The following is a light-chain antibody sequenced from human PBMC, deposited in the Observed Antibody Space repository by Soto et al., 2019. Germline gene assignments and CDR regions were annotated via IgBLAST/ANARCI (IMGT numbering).Light chain of an antibody. J-gene: IGKJ5*01. V-gene: IGKV3-11*01. CDR3: QQRSDSIT. Sequence: ELTQSPGTLALSPGERAILCCRASHSVTTHLAWFQQRPGQTPRLLIYDASTRAPGIPARFSGRGSGADFTLTISSLEPEDFAVYYCQQRSDSITFGQGTRLEIK. CDR1: HSVTTH. CDR2: DAS.